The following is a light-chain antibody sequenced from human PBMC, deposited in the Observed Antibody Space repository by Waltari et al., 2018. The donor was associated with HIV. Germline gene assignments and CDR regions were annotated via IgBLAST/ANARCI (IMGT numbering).Light chain of an antibody. CDR2: EVS. J-gene: IGLJ2*01. Sequence: ISCTGTSSDIGGYTYVSWYQQYPGKAPKLMIYEVSKRPSGVPDRFSGSKSANTASLTVSGLQAEDEADYYCSSYGGSANLLFGGGTKLTVL. CDR1: SSDIGGYTY. CDR3: SSYGGSANLL. V-gene: IGLV2-8*01.